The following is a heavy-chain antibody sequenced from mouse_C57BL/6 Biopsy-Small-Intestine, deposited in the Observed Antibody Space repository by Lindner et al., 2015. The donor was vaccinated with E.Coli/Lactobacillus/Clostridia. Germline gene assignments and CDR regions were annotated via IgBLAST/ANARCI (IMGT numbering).Heavy chain of an antibody. CDR2: IYPGGGYT. V-gene: IGHV1-63*01. CDR3: ARRGAQVYFDY. CDR1: GYTFTNYW. J-gene: IGHJ2*01. D-gene: IGHD3-2*02. Sequence: VQLQESGAELVRPGTSVKMSCKASGYTFTNYWIGWAKQRPGHGLEWIGDIYPGGGYTNYNEKFKGKATLTADKSSSTAYMQFSSLTSEDSAICYCARRGAQVYFDYWGQGTTLTVSS.